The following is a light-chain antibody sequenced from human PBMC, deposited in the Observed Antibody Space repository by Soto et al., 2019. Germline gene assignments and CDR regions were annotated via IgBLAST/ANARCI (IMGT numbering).Light chain of an antibody. V-gene: IGKV2-28*01. J-gene: IGKJ4*01. CDR1: QSLLHSTGNNY. CDR2: LGS. Sequence: DIVMTQSPLSLSVTPGEPASISCRSSQSLLHSTGNNYLDWYLQKPGQSPQLLIYLGSNRASGVPDRLSGSGSGTDFTLKISRVEAEDVGVYYCMQALQTPLTFGGGTKVDI. CDR3: MQALQTPLT.